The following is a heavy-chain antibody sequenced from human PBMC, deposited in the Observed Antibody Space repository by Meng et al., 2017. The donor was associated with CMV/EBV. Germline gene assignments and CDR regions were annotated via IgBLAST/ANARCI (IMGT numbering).Heavy chain of an antibody. J-gene: IGHJ4*02. Sequence: GESLKISCKGSGYSFTSYWIGWVRQMPGKGLEWMGIIYPGDSDTRYSPSFQGQVTISADKSISTAYLQWSSLKASDTAMYYCARGVGVTIFGVANDYWGQGTLVTVSS. V-gene: IGHV5-51*01. CDR1: GYSFTSYW. CDR3: ARGVGVTIFGVANDY. CDR2: IYPGDSDT. D-gene: IGHD3-3*01.